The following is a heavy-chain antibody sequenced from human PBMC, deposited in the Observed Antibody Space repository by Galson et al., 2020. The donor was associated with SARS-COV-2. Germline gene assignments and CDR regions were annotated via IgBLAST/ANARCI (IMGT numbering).Heavy chain of an antibody. V-gene: IGHV3-23*01. CDR3: AKGRPVLYYYDSSGYYSDAFDI. D-gene: IGHD3-22*01. J-gene: IGHJ3*02. CDR1: GFTFSSYA. CDR2: ISGSGGST. Sequence: GGSLRLSCAASGFTFSSYAMSWVRQAPAKGLEWVSAISGSGGSTYYADSVKGRFTISRDNSKNTLYLQMNSLRAEDMAVYYCAKGRPVLYYYDSSGYYSDAFDIWGQGTMVTVSS.